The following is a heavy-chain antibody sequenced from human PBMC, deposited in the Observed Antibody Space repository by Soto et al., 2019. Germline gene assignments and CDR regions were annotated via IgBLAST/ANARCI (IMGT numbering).Heavy chain of an antibody. Sequence: PGGSLRLSCAASGFTFSDYYMSWIRQAPGKGLEWVSYISSSGSTIYYADSVKGRFTISRDNAKNSLYLQMNSLRAEDTAVYYCARHEDCSGGSCYSVGYDYWGQGTLVTVSS. CDR1: GFTFSDYY. CDR3: ARHEDCSGGSCYSVGYDY. V-gene: IGHV3-11*01. J-gene: IGHJ4*02. CDR2: ISSSGSTI. D-gene: IGHD2-15*01.